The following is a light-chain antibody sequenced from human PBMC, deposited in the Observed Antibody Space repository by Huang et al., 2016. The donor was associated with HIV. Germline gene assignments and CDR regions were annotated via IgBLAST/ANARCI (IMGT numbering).Light chain of an antibody. J-gene: IGKJ2*01. CDR3: QQYNNWPYT. Sequence: EIVMTQSPATLSVSPGERATLSCCASQSVNSNLAWYQQKPGQAPRLLLYGAATRATGIPARFSGSGSGTEFTLTISSLQSEDFAVYSCQQYNNWPYTFGQGTKLEIK. V-gene: IGKV3-15*01. CDR1: QSVNSN. CDR2: GAA.